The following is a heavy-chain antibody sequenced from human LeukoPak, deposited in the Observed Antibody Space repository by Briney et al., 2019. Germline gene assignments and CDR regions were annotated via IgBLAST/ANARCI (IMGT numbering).Heavy chain of an antibody. CDR2: ISGSGGST. Sequence: AGGSLRLSCAASGFTCSSYAMSWVRQAPGKGLEWVSAISGSGGSTYYADSVKGRFTISRDNSKNTLYLQMNSLRAEDTAVYYCAKTERRWLQFYYFDYWGQGTLVTVSS. J-gene: IGHJ4*02. CDR3: AKTERRWLQFYYFDY. V-gene: IGHV3-23*01. CDR1: GFTCSSYA. D-gene: IGHD5-24*01.